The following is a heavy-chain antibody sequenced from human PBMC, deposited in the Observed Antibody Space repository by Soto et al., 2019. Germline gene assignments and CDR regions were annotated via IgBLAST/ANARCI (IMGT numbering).Heavy chain of an antibody. J-gene: IGHJ5*02. CDR1: GFTFSSFW. D-gene: IGHD6-6*01. CDR3: LRESRGVRHP. Sequence: EVQLVESGGGLVQPGGSLRLSCAASGFTFSSFWMHWVRQVPGKGLVWVSRINGDGSSTSYADSVKGRFTIARDNAKNTLYLQMNSLRAEDTAVYYCLRESRGVRHPWGQGILVTVSS. V-gene: IGHV3-74*01. CDR2: INGDGSST.